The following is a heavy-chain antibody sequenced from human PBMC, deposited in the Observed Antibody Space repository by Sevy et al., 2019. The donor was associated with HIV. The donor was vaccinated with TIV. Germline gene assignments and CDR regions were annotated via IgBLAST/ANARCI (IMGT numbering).Heavy chain of an antibody. CDR2: IYYSGST. CDR3: ARHESYTYHGGSYSYYFDY. CDR1: GGSISSSSYY. V-gene: IGHV4-39*01. J-gene: IGHJ4*02. D-gene: IGHD1-26*01. Sequence: SETLSLTCTVSGGSISSSSYYWGWIRQPPGKGLEWIGSIYYSGSTYYNPSLKSRVTISVDTSKNQFSLKLSSVTAADTAVYYCARHESYTYHGGSYSYYFDYWGQGTLVTVSS.